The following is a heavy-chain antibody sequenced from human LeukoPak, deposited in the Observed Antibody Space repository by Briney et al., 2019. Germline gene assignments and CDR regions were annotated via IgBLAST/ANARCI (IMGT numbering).Heavy chain of an antibody. CDR2: IAVTGGT. CDR1: GFTLSNYA. V-gene: IGHV3-23*01. J-gene: IGHJ4*02. D-gene: IGHD5-24*01. Sequence: GGSLRLSCTASGFTLSNYAMSWVRQGPGKGLEWVSAIAVTGGTYHADSVRGRLTISRDSSKNTLYLQMSSLRAEDAGVYYCAKSGYNRFDYWGQGTLVTVSS. CDR3: AKSGYNRFDY.